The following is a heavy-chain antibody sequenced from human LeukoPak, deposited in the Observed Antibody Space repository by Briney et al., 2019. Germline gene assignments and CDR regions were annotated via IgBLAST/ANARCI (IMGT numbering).Heavy chain of an antibody. D-gene: IGHD2-2*01. CDR2: ISDSGGST. CDR3: AKDSYHLLHFDY. CDR1: GFTFSNYG. V-gene: IGHV3-23*01. J-gene: IGHJ4*02. Sequence: GGSLRLSCAASGFTFSNYGMSWVRQAPGKRLEWVSSISDSGGSTYYADSVKGRFTISRDNSKNTLYLQMNSLRAEDTAVYYCAKDSYHLLHFDYWGQGTLVTVSS.